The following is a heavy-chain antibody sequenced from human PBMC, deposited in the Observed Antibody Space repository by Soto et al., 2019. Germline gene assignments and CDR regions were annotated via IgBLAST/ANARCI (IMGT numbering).Heavy chain of an antibody. D-gene: IGHD6-13*01. V-gene: IGHV3-53*01. J-gene: IGHJ4*02. Sequence: EVQLVESGGGLIQPGGSLRLSCATSGFTIRSNYMSWIRQAPGKGLEWVSVLYVGGNTYYADSVKGRFTMSRDNSRDTLYLQMNSLRAEDTAGYYCARDSEHTAVAPLSFDYWGQGALVTVSS. CDR1: GFTIRSNY. CDR2: LYVGGNT. CDR3: ARDSEHTAVAPLSFDY.